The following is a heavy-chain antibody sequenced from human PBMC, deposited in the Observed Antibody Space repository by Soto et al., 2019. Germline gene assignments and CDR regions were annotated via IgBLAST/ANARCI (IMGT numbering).Heavy chain of an antibody. CDR3: ARVLYYGSGSYSPYGMDV. CDR2: VSPPFRTS. V-gene: IGHV1-69*01. Sequence: QVQLVQSRAEVKKPGSSVKVSCKTSGVSFNNNGIGWVRQAPGHGLEWMGGVSPPFRTSNYARKFQGRISITADASTGTVNMELSSLTSEDTAQYYCARVLYYGSGSYSPYGMDVWGQGTTVTVSS. J-gene: IGHJ6*02. CDR1: GVSFNNNG. D-gene: IGHD3-10*01.